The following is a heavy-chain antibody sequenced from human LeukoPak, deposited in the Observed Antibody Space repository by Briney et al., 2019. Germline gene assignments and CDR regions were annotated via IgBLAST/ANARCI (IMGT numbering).Heavy chain of an antibody. CDR1: GYSFTSYW. CDR3: ARGGHCSSTSCYSLVGFTKYNWFDP. V-gene: IGHV5-10-1*01. CDR2: IDPSDSYT. J-gene: IGHJ5*02. Sequence: GESLRISCKGSGYSFTSYWISWVRQMPGKGLEWMGRIDPSDSYTNYSPSFQGHVTISADKSISTAYLQWSSLKASDTAMYYCARGGHCSSTSCYSLVGFTKYNWFDPWGQGTLVTVSS. D-gene: IGHD2-2*01.